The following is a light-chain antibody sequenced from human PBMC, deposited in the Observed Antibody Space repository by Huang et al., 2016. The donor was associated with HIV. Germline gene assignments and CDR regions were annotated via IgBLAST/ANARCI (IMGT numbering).Light chain of an antibody. J-gene: IGKJ4*01. V-gene: IGKV3-11*01. CDR2: DAS. Sequence: EIVLTQSPATLSLSPGERATLSCRASQSISKYLAWYQQKPGQAPRLLIYDASNRATGSPARFSGSGSGTDFTLTISSLESEDFAVYYCQQRSRTFGGGTKVEIK. CDR1: QSISKY. CDR3: QQRSRT.